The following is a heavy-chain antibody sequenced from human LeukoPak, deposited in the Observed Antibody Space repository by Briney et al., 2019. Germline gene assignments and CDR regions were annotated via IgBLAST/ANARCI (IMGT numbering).Heavy chain of an antibody. D-gene: IGHD2-15*01. V-gene: IGHV4-34*01. CDR2: GSESGGT. CDR1: GGSLNGHY. Sequence: SETLSLTCAVYGGSLNGHYWSWIRQPPGKGLEWIGEGSESGGTKFNPSLKSRVTISADTSKNQFSLKLNSVTAADTAVYYCARRMKLAAKGDAFDIWGQGTMVTVSS. CDR3: ARRMKLAAKGDAFDI. J-gene: IGHJ3*02.